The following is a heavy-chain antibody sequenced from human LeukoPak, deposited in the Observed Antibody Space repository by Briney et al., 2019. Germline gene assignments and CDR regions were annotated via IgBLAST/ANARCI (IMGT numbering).Heavy chain of an antibody. Sequence: KPSQTLSLTCTVSGGSISSGGYYWSWIRQPPGKGLEWIGYIYHSGSTNYNPSLKSRVILSLDKSANQFSLNLSSVTAADTAVYYCARFSPRAMGNYLDFWGQGTLVTVSS. CDR1: GGSISSGGYY. D-gene: IGHD7-27*01. V-gene: IGHV4-30-2*01. CDR3: ARFSPRAMGNYLDF. J-gene: IGHJ4*02. CDR2: IYHSGST.